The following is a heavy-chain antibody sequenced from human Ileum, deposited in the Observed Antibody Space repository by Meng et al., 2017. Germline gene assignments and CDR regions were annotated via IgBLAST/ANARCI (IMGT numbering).Heavy chain of an antibody. J-gene: IGHJ4*02. CDR3: ATRGNPYLNC. V-gene: IGHV1-18*01. CDR1: GYTLSSDG. CDR2: INVYNGIT. Sequence: QVQLWHAEAAVKRPGASVQVSCDASGYTLSSDGFAWVRQAPEQGLEWMGWINVYNGITNYAQKFQGRVTMTTDTSTRTGYMELTSLTSDDTAIYYCATRGNPYLNCWGQGTLVTVSS.